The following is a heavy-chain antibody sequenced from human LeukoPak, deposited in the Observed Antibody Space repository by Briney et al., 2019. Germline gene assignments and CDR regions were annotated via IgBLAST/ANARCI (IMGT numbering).Heavy chain of an antibody. CDR1: GYTFTGYY. D-gene: IGHD3-9*01. V-gene: IGHV1-2*02. CDR2: INPNSGGT. J-gene: IGHJ4*02. CDR3: ARDRGVGVLRYFDWPSGY. Sequence: GASVKVSCKASGYTFTGYYMHWVRQAAGQGLEWMGWINPNSGGTNYAQKFQGRVTMTRDTSISTAYMELSRLRSDDTAVYYCARDRGVGVLRYFDWPSGYWGQGTLVTVSS.